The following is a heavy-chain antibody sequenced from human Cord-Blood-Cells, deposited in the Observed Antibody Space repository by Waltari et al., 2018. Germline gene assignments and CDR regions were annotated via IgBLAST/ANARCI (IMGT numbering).Heavy chain of an antibody. V-gene: IGHV3-74*01. CDR1: GFTFSSYW. CDR2: INSDGSST. J-gene: IGHJ3*02. Sequence: EVQLVESGGGLVQPGGSLRLSCAASGFTFSSYWMHWVRQAPGTGLVWVSRINSDGSSTSYADSVKGRFTISRDNAKNTLYLQMNSLRAEDTAVYYCARDGYCSGGSCPGAFDIWGQGTMVTVSS. D-gene: IGHD2-15*01. CDR3: ARDGYCSGGSCPGAFDI.